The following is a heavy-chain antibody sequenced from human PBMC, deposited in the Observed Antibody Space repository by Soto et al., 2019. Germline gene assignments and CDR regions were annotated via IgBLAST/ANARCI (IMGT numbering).Heavy chain of an antibody. Sequence: VQLVESGGGLVQPGGSLRLSCAASGFSFSDYPMNWVRQAPGKGLEWVAVISYDGSNKYYADSVKGRFTISRDNSKNTLYLQMNSLRAEDTAVYYCARPLRFLDKTGGMDVWGQGTTVTVSS. D-gene: IGHD3-3*01. V-gene: IGHV3-30-3*01. CDR1: GFSFSDYP. J-gene: IGHJ6*02. CDR2: ISYDGSNK. CDR3: ARPLRFLDKTGGMDV.